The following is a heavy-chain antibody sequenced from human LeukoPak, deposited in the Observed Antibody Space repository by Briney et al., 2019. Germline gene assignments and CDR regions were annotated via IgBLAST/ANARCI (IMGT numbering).Heavy chain of an antibody. Sequence: SETLSLTCTVSGGSISIYYWNWIRQPAGKGLEWIGRIYTSGSTNYNPSLKSRVTMSADTSKNQFPLKLTSVTAADTAVYYCARQSADAFDIWGQGTMVTVSS. V-gene: IGHV4-4*07. CDR2: IYTSGST. CDR1: GGSISIYY. CDR3: ARQSADAFDI. J-gene: IGHJ3*02.